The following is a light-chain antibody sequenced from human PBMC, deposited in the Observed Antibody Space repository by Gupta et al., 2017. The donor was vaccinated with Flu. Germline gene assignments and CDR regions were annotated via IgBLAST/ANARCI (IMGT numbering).Light chain of an antibody. V-gene: IGKV3D-20*01. CDR1: QSVTNNH. CDR3: QQYGSLPGT. J-gene: IGKJ2*01. CDR2: DAS. Sequence: EIVLTQSPATLSLSPGERATLSCGASQSVTNNHLAWYQQKPGLAPRLLIYDASKRATGIPDRFSGSGSGTDFTLTISRLEPEDFAVYYCQQYGSLPGTFDQGTRLEIK.